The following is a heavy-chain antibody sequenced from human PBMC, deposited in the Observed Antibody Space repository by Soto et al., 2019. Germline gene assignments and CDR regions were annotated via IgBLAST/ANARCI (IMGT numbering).Heavy chain of an antibody. CDR1: AGTFSSYA. CDR3: ARMYCSSSSCYCSTSYGMDV. D-gene: IGHD2-2*01. CDR2: IIPIFGTA. Sequence: ASVKVSCKASAGTFSSYAISWVRQAPGQGLEWMGGIIPIFGTANYAQRFQGRVTITADESTSTAYMELSSLRSEDTAVYYCARMYCSSSSCYCSTSYGMDVWGQGTTVTVSS. J-gene: IGHJ6*02. V-gene: IGHV1-69*13.